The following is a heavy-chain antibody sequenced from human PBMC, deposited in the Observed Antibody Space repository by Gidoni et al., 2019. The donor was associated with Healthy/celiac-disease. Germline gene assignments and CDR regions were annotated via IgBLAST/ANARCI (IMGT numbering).Heavy chain of an antibody. V-gene: IGHV3-9*01. CDR2: ISWNSGSI. CDR1: GFTFHDYA. J-gene: IGHJ4*02. D-gene: IGHD6-19*01. Sequence: EVQLVESGGGLVQPGRSLRLSSAASGFTFHDYAMRWVRQAPGKGLEWVSGISWNSGSIGYADSVKGRFTISRDNAKNSLYLQMNRLRAEDTALYYCAKDETGYSSGWSVYWGQGTLVTVSS. CDR3: AKDETGYSSGWSVY.